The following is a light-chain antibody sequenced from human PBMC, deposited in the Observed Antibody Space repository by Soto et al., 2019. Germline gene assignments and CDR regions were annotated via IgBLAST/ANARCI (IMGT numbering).Light chain of an antibody. CDR1: TGAVTSGHY. V-gene: IGLV7-43*01. Sequence: QAVVTQEPSLTVSAGGTVTLTCASSTGAVTSGHYPNWFQQKPGQAPTALIYSTSNKHSWTPARFSGSLLGGKAALTLSGVQPEDEADYYCLLYYGGAQQHVVFGGGTKLTVL. CDR2: STS. CDR3: LLYYGGAQQHVV. J-gene: IGLJ2*01.